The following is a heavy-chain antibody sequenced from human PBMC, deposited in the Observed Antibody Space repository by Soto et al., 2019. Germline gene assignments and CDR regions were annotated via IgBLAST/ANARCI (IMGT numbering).Heavy chain of an antibody. Sequence: QITLKESGPTLVKPTQTLTLTCTFSGFSLSSTRMAVGWIRQPPGKALEWLALIYWEDDKRYSPFLKSRLTISKDTSKNQVVLTMSNMAPVDTARYYCAHIVVAGLGYYFDYWGQGTLVTVSS. D-gene: IGHD6-19*01. CDR1: GFSLSSTRMA. CDR3: AHIVVAGLGYYFDY. J-gene: IGHJ4*02. CDR2: IYWEDDK. V-gene: IGHV2-5*02.